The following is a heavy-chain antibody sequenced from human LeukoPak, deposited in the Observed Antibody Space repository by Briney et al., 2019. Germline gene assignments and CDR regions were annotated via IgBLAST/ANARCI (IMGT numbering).Heavy chain of an antibody. Sequence: GASVKVSCKASGYTFTSYAMHWVRQAPGQRLEWMGWINAGNGNTKYSQKFQGRVTITWDTSASTAYMELSSLRSEDTAVYYCAVYDYVWGSYRSPFIDYWGQRTLVTVSS. CDR2: INAGNGNT. CDR1: GYTFTSYA. CDR3: AVYDYVWGSYRSPFIDY. J-gene: IGHJ4*02. D-gene: IGHD3-16*02. V-gene: IGHV1-3*01.